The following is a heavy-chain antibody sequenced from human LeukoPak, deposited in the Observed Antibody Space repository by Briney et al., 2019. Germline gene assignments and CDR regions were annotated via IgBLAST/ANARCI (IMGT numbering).Heavy chain of an antibody. Sequence: PGGSLRLSCAASGFTFSSYGMHWVRQAPGKGLEWVAVIWYDGSNKYYADSVKGRFTISRDNSKNTLYLQMDSLRAEDTAVYYCANRLMTTVSYYFDYWGQGTLVTVSS. V-gene: IGHV3-33*06. D-gene: IGHD4-11*01. CDR2: IWYDGSNK. J-gene: IGHJ4*02. CDR3: ANRLMTTVSYYFDY. CDR1: GFTFSSYG.